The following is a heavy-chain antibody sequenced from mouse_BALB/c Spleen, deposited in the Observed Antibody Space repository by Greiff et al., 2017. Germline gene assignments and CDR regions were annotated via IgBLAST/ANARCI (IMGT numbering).Heavy chain of an antibody. Sequence: EVKLVESGGGLVKPGGSLKLSCAASGFTFSSYAMSWVRQSPEKRLEWVAEISSGGSYTYYPDTVTGRFTISRDNAKNTLYLEMSSLRSEDTAMYYCAREGVRRLYFDYWGQGTTLTVSS. CDR1: GFTFSSYA. CDR3: AREGVRRLYFDY. D-gene: IGHD2-14*01. J-gene: IGHJ2*01. CDR2: ISSGGSYT. V-gene: IGHV5-9-4*01.